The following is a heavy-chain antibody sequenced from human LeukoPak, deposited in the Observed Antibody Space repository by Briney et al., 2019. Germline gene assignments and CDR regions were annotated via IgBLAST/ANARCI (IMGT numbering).Heavy chain of an antibody. CDR2: ISAYNGKT. Sequence: ASVKVSCKASGYTFTSYGISWVRQAPGQGLEWRGWISAYNGKTNYAQKLQGRVTMTTDTSTSTAYMELSSLRSEDTAMYYCAINQAGYCGGGSCYRHEFYYMDVWGKGTSVTVSS. J-gene: IGHJ6*03. CDR1: GYTFTSYG. CDR3: AINQAGYCGGGSCYRHEFYYMDV. D-gene: IGHD2-15*01. V-gene: IGHV1-18*01.